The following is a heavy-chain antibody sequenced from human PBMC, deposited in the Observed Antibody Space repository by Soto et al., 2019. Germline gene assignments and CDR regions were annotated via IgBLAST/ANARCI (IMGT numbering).Heavy chain of an antibody. V-gene: IGHV3-7*01. Sequence: GGSLRLSCAASGFTFSSYWMSWVRQAPGKGLEWVANIKQDGSEKYYVDSVKGRFTISRDNAKNSLYLQMNSLRAEDTAVYYCARGLRYDSSGYYLYWGQGTLVTVSS. CDR2: IKQDGSEK. CDR3: ARGLRYDSSGYYLY. D-gene: IGHD3-22*01. J-gene: IGHJ4*02. CDR1: GFTFSSYW.